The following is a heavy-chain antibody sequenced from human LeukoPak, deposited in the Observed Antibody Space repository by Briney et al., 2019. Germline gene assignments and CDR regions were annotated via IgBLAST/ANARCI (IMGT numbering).Heavy chain of an antibody. CDR3: AKDQYIYSSSWYHAFDI. CDR2: MNSDGSSK. D-gene: IGHD6-13*01. J-gene: IGHJ3*02. CDR1: GFTLSSYW. Sequence: GGSLRLSCAASGFTLSSYWMHWVRQAPGKGLVWVSRMNSDGSSKTYADSAKGRFTISRDTSKNTLFLQMNSLRAEDTAVYSCAKDQYIYSSSWYHAFDIWGQGTMVTVSS. V-gene: IGHV3-74*01.